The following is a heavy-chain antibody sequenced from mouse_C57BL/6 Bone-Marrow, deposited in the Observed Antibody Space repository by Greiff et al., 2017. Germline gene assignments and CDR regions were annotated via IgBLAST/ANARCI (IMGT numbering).Heavy chain of an antibody. D-gene: IGHD1-1*01. Sequence: EVKLMESGGGLVKPGGSLKLSCAASGFTFSDYGMHWVRQAPEKGLEWVAYISSGSSTIYYADTVKGRFTISRDNAKNTLFLQMTSLRSEDTAMYYCAMREIPTTGVYYYYAMDYWGQGTSVTVSS. J-gene: IGHJ4*01. CDR3: AMREIPTTGVYYYYAMDY. V-gene: IGHV5-17*01. CDR1: GFTFSDYG. CDR2: ISSGSSTI.